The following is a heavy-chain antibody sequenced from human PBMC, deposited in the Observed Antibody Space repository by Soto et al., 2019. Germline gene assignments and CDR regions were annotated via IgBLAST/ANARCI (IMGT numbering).Heavy chain of an antibody. V-gene: IGHV3-74*01. J-gene: IGHJ3*02. CDR2: INSDGSST. D-gene: IGHD3-16*01. CDR1: GFTFSSYW. Sequence: GGSLRLSCAASGFTFSSYWMYWVRQAPGKGLVWVSRINSDGSSTSYADSVKGRFTISRDNAKNTLYLQMNSLRAEDTAVYYCARARGTLDAFDIWGQGTMVTVSS. CDR3: ARARGTLDAFDI.